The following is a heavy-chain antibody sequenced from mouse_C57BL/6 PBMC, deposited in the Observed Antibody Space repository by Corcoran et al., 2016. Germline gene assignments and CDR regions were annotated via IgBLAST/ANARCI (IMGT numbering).Heavy chain of an antibody. V-gene: IGHV3-6*01. Sequence: DVQLQESGPGLVKPSQSLSLTCSVTAYSITSGYYWTWIRQFPGNKLEWMGYISYDGSNNYNPSLKNRISITRDTSKNQFFLKLNSVTTEDTATYYCARVGGSSFWFAYWGQGTLVTVSA. D-gene: IGHD1-1*01. CDR3: ARVGGSSFWFAY. J-gene: IGHJ3*01. CDR1: AYSITSGYY. CDR2: ISYDGSN.